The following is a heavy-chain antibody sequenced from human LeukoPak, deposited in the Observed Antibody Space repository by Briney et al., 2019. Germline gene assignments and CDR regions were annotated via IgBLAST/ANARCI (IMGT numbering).Heavy chain of an antibody. J-gene: IGHJ4*02. CDR3: ARVGEHLSYDY. CDR2: MNPNSGNT. CDR1: GYTFTSYG. V-gene: IGHV1-8*02. D-gene: IGHD3-16*01. Sequence: ASVKVSCKASGYTFTSYGISWVRQAPGQGLEWMGWMNPNSGNTGYAQKFQGRVTMTRNTSISTAYMELSSLRSEDTAVYYCARVGEHLSYDYWGQGTLVTVSS.